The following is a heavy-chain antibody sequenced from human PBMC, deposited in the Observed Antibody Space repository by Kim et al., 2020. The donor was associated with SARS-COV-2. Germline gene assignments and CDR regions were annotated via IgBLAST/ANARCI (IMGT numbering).Heavy chain of an antibody. CDR1: GFTFSSYG. J-gene: IGHJ6*02. D-gene: IGHD1-26*01. Sequence: GGSLRLSCAASGFTFSSYGMHWVRQAPGKGLEWVAVISYDGSNKYYADSVKGRFTISRDNSKNTMYLQMNSLRAEDTAVYYCAKDGRRYYYYGMDVWGQGTTVTVSS. CDR3: AKDGRRYYYYGMDV. CDR2: ISYDGSNK. V-gene: IGHV3-30*18.